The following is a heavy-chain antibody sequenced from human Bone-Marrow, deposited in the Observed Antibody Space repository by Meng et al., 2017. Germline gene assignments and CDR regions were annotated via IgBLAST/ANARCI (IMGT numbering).Heavy chain of an antibody. CDR2: ISSSSSYI. J-gene: IGHJ5*02. D-gene: IGHD4-23*01. CDR1: GFTFSSYS. CDR3: AREVDYGGPWFDP. Sequence: GGSLRLSCAASGFTFSSYSMNWVRQAPGKGLEWVSSISSSSSYIYYADSVKGRFTISRDNAKNSLYLQMNSLRAEDTAVYYCAREVDYGGPWFDPWGQGTLVTVSS. V-gene: IGHV3-21*01.